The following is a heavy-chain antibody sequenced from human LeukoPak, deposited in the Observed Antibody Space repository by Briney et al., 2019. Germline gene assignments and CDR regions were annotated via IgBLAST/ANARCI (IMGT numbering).Heavy chain of an antibody. J-gene: IGHJ6*02. CDR2: IDSRGADT. CDR1: GFTFANHA. D-gene: IGHD2-15*01. V-gene: IGHV3-21*06. Sequence: PGGSLRLSCAASGFTFANHAMNWVRQAPGKGLEWVSSIDSRGADTFYAGPLKGRFTISRDNVKNLLSLQMNSLRVEDTAIYYCARELDARQDLDVWGQGTTVTVSS. CDR3: ARELDARQDLDV.